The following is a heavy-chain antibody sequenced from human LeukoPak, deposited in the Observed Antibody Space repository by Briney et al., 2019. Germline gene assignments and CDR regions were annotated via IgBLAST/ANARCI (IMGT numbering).Heavy chain of an antibody. CDR3: ARSEEMATTRGGFDY. CDR2: IYYSGSTT. Sequence: SETLSLTCSVSGGPIGSYYWSWIRQPPGKGLEWIGYIYYSGSTTPSGTATYNPSLESRVTISVDTSKNQFSLKLRSVIAADAAVYYCARSEEMATTRGGFDYWGQGTLVTVSS. J-gene: IGHJ4*02. D-gene: IGHD5-24*01. CDR1: GGPIGSYY. V-gene: IGHV4-4*08.